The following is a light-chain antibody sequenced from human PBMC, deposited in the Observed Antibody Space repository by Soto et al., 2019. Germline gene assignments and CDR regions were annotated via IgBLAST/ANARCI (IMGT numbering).Light chain of an antibody. CDR1: QTINNN. CDR2: GAS. J-gene: IGKJ2*01. Sequence: VMTQAPATLSVSPGERATLSCRASQTINNNVAWYQLKDGQVPRLVIYGASTRATDIPARFSGSGSGTEFTLTISSLQSEDFAIYYCQQYNIWPYTFGQGTKLEIK. CDR3: QQYNIWPYT. V-gene: IGKV3-15*01.